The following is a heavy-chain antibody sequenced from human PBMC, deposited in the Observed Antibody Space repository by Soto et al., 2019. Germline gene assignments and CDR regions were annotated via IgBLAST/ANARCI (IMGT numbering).Heavy chain of an antibody. CDR3: ASSYVTSWYGDY. J-gene: IGHJ4*02. CDR1: GGTFNNYA. CDR2: TIPISGTA. D-gene: IGHD6-13*01. Sequence: QVQLVQSGAEVKKPGSSVKVSCKASGGTFNNYAVTWVRQAPGQGLERMGGTIPISGTANYAQKFEGRVTITADTSTSTVYMELSRLRYEDTVVYYCASSYVTSWYGDYWGQGTLVTVSS. V-gene: IGHV1-69*06.